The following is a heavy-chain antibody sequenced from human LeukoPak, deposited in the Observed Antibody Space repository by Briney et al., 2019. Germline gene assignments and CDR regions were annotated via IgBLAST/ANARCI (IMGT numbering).Heavy chain of an antibody. D-gene: IGHD1-14*01. J-gene: IGHJ6*03. CDR3: ARDTLTAPFYYSYMDV. Sequence: SQTLSLTCIVSGGSMTSGTFSWSWIRQPAGKGLQWIGRAHTSGSTNYNPSLQSRVTISVDASKNLFSLELSSVTAADTAVYYCARDTLTAPFYYSYMDVWGKGTTVTVSS. V-gene: IGHV4-61*02. CDR1: GGSMTSGTFS. CDR2: AHTSGST.